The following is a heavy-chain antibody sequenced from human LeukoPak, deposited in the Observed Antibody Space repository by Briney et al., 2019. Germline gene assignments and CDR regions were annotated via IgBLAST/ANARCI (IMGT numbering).Heavy chain of an antibody. Sequence: SETLSLTCTVSGGSISSSSYYWGWIRQPPGKGLEWIGSIYYSGSTYYNPSLKSRVTISVDTSKNQFSLKLSSVTAADTAVYYCARQRITMVRGVTPFDYWGQGTLVTVSS. CDR1: GGSISSSSYY. CDR2: IYYSGST. J-gene: IGHJ4*02. D-gene: IGHD3-10*01. CDR3: ARQRITMVRGVTPFDY. V-gene: IGHV4-39*07.